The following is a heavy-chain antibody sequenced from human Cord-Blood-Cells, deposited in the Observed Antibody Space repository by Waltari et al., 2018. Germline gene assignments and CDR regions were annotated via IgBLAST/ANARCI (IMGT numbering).Heavy chain of an antibody. D-gene: IGHD3-16*01. Sequence: QVQLVQSGAEVKKPGASVKVSCKASGYTFTSYYMHWVRQAPGQGLEWMGIINPSGVSTSYEQKSQGRVTTTRDTSTSTVYMELSSLRSEDTAVYYCARDEDRGSYACDIWGQGTMVTVSS. V-gene: IGHV1-46*01. CDR1: GYTFTSYY. CDR3: ARDEDRGSYACDI. CDR2: INPSGVST. J-gene: IGHJ3*02.